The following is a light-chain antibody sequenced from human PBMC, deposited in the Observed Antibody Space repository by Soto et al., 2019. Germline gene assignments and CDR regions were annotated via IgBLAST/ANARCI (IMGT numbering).Light chain of an antibody. J-gene: IGKJ1*01. CDR3: QQYNEYSKP. CDR1: QTISNS. CDR2: KAS. Sequence: DIQVTQSPSTLSASVGDRVTITCRFSQTISNSLAWFQQRPGKAPKLLIYKASILEGGVPSRFNGSGSGTEFTLSISSLQPDDFATYYCQQYNEYSKPFGQGRKVDI. V-gene: IGKV1-5*03.